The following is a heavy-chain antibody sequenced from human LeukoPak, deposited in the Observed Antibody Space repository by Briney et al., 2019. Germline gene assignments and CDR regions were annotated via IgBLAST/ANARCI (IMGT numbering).Heavy chain of an antibody. CDR1: GFTFSSYS. D-gene: IGHD3-10*01. V-gene: IGHV3-21*01. J-gene: IGHJ5*02. CDR3: ARDHYYYGSGSYENWFDP. CDR2: ISSSSSYI. Sequence: GGSXRLSCXXSGFTFSSYSMNWVRQAPGKGLEWASSISSSSSYIYYADSVKGRFTISRDNAKNSLYLQMNSLRAEDTAVYYCARDHYYYGSGSYENWFDPWGQGTLVTVSS.